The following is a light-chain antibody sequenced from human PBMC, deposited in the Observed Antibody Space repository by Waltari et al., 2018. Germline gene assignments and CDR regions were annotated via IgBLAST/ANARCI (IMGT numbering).Light chain of an antibody. V-gene: IGLV2-23*02. CDR3: CSYTIGNTFWV. CDR1: SSDVGAYDH. Sequence: QSALTQPASLSGSPGQSITISCPGSSSDVGAYDHVSWYRQHPGKVPKVLIYEVNKRPSGVSNRFSGSKSGNTASLTISGLQAEDEADYYCCSYTIGNTFWVFGGGTKLTVL. J-gene: IGLJ3*02. CDR2: EVN.